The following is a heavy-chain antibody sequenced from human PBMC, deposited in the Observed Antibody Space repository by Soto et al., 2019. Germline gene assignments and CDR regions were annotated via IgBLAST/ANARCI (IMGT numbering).Heavy chain of an antibody. CDR2: INHSGST. V-gene: IGHV4-39*07. CDR1: GGSISSSSYY. Sequence: SETLSLTCTVSGGSISSSSYYWSWIRQPPGKGLEWIGEINHSGSTNYNPSLKSRVTISVDTSKNQFSLKLSSVTAADTAVYYCASDIAAAGSGKHDYWGQGTLVTVSA. D-gene: IGHD6-13*01. J-gene: IGHJ4*02. CDR3: ASDIAAAGSGKHDY.